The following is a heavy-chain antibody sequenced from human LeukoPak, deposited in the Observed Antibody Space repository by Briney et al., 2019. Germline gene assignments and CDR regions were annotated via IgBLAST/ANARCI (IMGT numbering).Heavy chain of an antibody. J-gene: IGHJ3*02. D-gene: IGHD5-24*01. V-gene: IGHV3-21*01. CDR2: ISSSSIYI. CDR1: GLTFSNYR. CDR3: ARGRDGYNLVDAFDI. Sequence: GGSLRLSCAASGLTFSNYRMNWVRQAPGKGLEWVSSISSSSIYIYYADSLKGRFTISRDNAKNSLYLQMNSLRAEDTAVYYCARGRDGYNLVDAFDIWGQGIMVTVSS.